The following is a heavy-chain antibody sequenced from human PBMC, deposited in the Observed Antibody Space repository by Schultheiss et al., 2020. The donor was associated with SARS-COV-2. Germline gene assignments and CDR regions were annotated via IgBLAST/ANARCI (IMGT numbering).Heavy chain of an antibody. CDR3: ARGSSRGWVVTAIPPLDY. Sequence: SETLSLTCTVSGGSISSSSYYWGWIRQPPGKGLEWIGSIYYSGSTNYNPSLKSRVTISVDTSKNQFSLKLSSVTAADTAVYYCARGSSRGWVVTAIPPLDYWGQGTLVTVSS. D-gene: IGHD2-21*02. J-gene: IGHJ4*02. V-gene: IGHV4-39*07. CDR1: GGSISSSSYY. CDR2: IYYSGST.